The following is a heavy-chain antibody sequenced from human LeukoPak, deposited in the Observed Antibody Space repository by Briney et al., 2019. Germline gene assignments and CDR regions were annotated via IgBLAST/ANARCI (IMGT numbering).Heavy chain of an antibody. CDR3: AREEDCSGGICYLGNAFDI. J-gene: IGHJ3*02. Sequence: SETLSLTCAVYGGSFSGYYWSWIRQPPGKGLEWIGEINHSGSTNYNASLKSRVTISVDTSKNQFSPKLSSVTAADTAVYYCAREEDCSGGICYLGNAFDIWGQGTMVTVSS. D-gene: IGHD2-15*01. CDR1: GGSFSGYY. V-gene: IGHV4-34*01. CDR2: INHSGST.